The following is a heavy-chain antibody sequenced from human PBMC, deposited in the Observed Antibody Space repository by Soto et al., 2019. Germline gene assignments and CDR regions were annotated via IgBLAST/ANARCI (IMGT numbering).Heavy chain of an antibody. CDR3: ARDSSTMIVVAELGIDY. CDR2: ISYDGSNK. Sequence: GGSLRLSCAASGFTFSSYAMHWVRQAPGKGLEWVAVISYDGSNKYYADSVKGRFTISRDNSKNTLYLQMNSLRAEDTAVYYCARDSSTMIVVAELGIDYWGQGTLVTVSS. V-gene: IGHV3-30-3*01. J-gene: IGHJ4*02. D-gene: IGHD3-22*01. CDR1: GFTFSSYA.